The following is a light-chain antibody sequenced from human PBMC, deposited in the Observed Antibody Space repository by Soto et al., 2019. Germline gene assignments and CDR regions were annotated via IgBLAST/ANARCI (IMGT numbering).Light chain of an antibody. CDR2: DAS. CDR1: QSISDG. Sequence: DIQMTQSPSTLSASVGDRVTITCRASQSISDGLAWFQQKPGKAPKVLIYDASTLESGVPSRFSGSGSGTEFTLTISSLQPEDSATYYCQQHNSSPWTFGQGTRVEIK. V-gene: IGKV1-5*01. J-gene: IGKJ1*01. CDR3: QQHNSSPWT.